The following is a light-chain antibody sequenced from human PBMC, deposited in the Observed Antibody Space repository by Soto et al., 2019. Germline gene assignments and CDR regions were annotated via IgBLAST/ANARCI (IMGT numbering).Light chain of an antibody. CDR2: EVT. V-gene: IGLV2-14*01. CDR1: SSDVGHYDY. CDR3: SSYTTAYTQV. J-gene: IGLJ3*02. Sequence: QSALTQPASVSGSPGQSITISCTGTSSDVGHYDYVSWYQQHPGKVPKLIISEVTTRPSGVSDRFSGSKSGNTASLTISRLQAEEEAHYYCSSYTTAYTQVFGGGTKVTVL.